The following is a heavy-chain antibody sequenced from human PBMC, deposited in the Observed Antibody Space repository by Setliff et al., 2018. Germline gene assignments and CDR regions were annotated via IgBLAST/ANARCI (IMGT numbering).Heavy chain of an antibody. D-gene: IGHD7-27*01. J-gene: IGHJ4*02. CDR2: ISATSGNI. Sequence: GGSLRLSCVASGLTFSGYSLDWVRQAPGKGLECVSYISATSGNIYYADSVKGRFTISRDNVKNSLFLQMNSLRAEDTAVYYCVRDLHWGFDYWGLGTLVTVSS. CDR3: VRDLHWGFDY. CDR1: GLTFSGYS. V-gene: IGHV3-48*01.